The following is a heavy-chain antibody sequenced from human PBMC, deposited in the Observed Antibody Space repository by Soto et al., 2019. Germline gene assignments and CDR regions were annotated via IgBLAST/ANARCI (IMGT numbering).Heavy chain of an antibody. CDR2: IRDKANSYAT. D-gene: IGHD2-21*02. CDR3: TRLYCGGDCDFDS. Sequence: EVQLVESGGGWVQPGGSLKLSCAASGFTFSGSAMHWVRQASGKGLEWVGRIRDKANSYATAYTASVKGRFTISRDDSKNTAYLQMNSLKTEDTAVYYCTRLYCGGDCDFDSWGQGTLVTVSS. CDR1: GFTFSGSA. V-gene: IGHV3-73*01. J-gene: IGHJ4*02.